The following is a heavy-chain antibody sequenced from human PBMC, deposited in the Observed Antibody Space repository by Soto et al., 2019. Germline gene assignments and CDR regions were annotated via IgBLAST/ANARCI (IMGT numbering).Heavy chain of an antibody. J-gene: IGHJ4*02. CDR3: TRGPRPISTGTGAD. Sequence: GGSLRLSCAASGFIFKMYWMHWVRQSPGKGLVWISRIYNDGTYSDYAGCVRGRFTISRDNVNDTLYLQMNNLRAEDSGLYYCTRGPRPISTGTGADWGQGTQVTVSS. D-gene: IGHD3-10*01. CDR2: IYNDGTYS. V-gene: IGHV3-74*01. CDR1: GFIFKMYW.